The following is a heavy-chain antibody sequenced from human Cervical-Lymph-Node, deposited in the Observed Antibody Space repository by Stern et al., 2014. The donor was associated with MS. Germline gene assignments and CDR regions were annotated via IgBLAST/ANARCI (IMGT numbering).Heavy chain of an antibody. CDR2: IYYSGST. CDR3: ARGRDDLPDY. Sequence: QVQLQESGPGLVKPSETLSLTCTVSGGSISSYYWSWIRQPPGTGLEWIGYIYYSGSTNYNPSLKSRVTISVDTSKNQFSLKLSSVTAADTAVYYCARGRDDLPDYWGQGTLVTVSS. V-gene: IGHV4-59*01. D-gene: IGHD3-16*01. J-gene: IGHJ4*02. CDR1: GGSISSYY.